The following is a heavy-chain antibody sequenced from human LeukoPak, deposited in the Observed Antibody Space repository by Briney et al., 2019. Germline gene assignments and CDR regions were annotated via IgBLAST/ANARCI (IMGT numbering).Heavy chain of an antibody. CDR2: ISGSGGST. J-gene: IGHJ4*02. CDR1: GFTFSSYA. V-gene: IGHV3-23*01. Sequence: PGGSLRLSCAASGFTFSSYAMSWVRQAPGKGLEWVSAISGSGGSTYYADSVKGRFTISRDNAKNSLYLQMNSLRAEDTAVYYCARASPSWYEYYSDYWGQGTLVTVSS. D-gene: IGHD6-13*01. CDR3: ARASPSWYEYYSDY.